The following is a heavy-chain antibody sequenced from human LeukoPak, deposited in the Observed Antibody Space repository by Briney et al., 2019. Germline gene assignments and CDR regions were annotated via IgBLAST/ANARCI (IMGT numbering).Heavy chain of an antibody. V-gene: IGHV3-74*01. J-gene: IGHJ6*02. Sequence: PGGSLRLSCADSGFTFSRYWMHWLRQAPGKGLVWVSRISTDGSSTSYADSVKGRFTISRDNGKNTLYLQMNSLRAEDTAVYYCASYLTSIPSGMDVWGQGTTVTVSS. CDR2: ISTDGSST. CDR1: GFTFSRYW. D-gene: IGHD2/OR15-2a*01. CDR3: ASYLTSIPSGMDV.